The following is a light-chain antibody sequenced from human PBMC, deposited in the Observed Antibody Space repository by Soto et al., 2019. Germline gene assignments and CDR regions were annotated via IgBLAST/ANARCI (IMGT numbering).Light chain of an antibody. J-gene: IGKJ1*01. CDR1: QGISSY. Sequence: AIRMTHSPSSLSASTVDRVTITCRASQGISSYLAWYQQKPGKAPKLLIYAAATLQSGVPSRFSGSGSGTDFTLTISCLQSEDFATYYCQQYYSYPQTFGQGTKVDI. CDR2: AAA. V-gene: IGKV1-8*01. CDR3: QQYYSYPQT.